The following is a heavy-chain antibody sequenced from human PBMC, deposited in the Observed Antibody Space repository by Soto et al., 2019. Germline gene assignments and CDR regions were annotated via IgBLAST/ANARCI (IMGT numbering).Heavy chain of an antibody. V-gene: IGHV3-30*18. J-gene: IGHJ6*03. Sequence: GGSLRLSCAASGFTFSSYDMHWVRQAPGKGLEWVAVISYDGSNKYYADSVKGRFTISRDNSKNTLYLQMNSLRAEDTAVYYCAKGIVGATYYYYYYMDVWGKGTTVTVSS. CDR2: ISYDGSNK. CDR1: GFTFSSYD. D-gene: IGHD1-26*01. CDR3: AKGIVGATYYYYYYMDV.